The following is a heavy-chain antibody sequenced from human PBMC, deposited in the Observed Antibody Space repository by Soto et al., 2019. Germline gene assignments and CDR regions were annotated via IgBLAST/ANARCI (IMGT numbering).Heavy chain of an antibody. D-gene: IGHD6-13*01. CDR3: ARLASSPAPDY. J-gene: IGHJ4*02. CDR2: IYYSGST. Sequence: SETLSLTCTVSGGSISSSSYYWGWIRQPPGKGLEWIGSIYYSGSTYYNPSLKSRVTISVDTSKNQFSLKLSSVTAADTAVYYCARLASSPAPDYWGQGTLVTVSS. V-gene: IGHV4-39*01. CDR1: GGSISSSSYY.